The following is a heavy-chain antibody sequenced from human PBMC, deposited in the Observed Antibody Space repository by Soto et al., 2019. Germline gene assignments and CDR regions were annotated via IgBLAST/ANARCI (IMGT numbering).Heavy chain of an antibody. J-gene: IGHJ5*01. CDR2: IDYRGRT. CDR1: GASISSGGFY. V-gene: IGHV4-31*03. Sequence: QVQLQESGPGLVQPSQTLSLTCTVSGASISSGGFYWSWIRQFPGKGLEWIGYIDYRGRTFYNPSLKGRATISRDTSKSQFSLNVNSVTATDTAVFYCARVTAAGTRWFDSWGQGTLVTVSS. D-gene: IGHD6-13*01. CDR3: ARVTAAGTRWFDS.